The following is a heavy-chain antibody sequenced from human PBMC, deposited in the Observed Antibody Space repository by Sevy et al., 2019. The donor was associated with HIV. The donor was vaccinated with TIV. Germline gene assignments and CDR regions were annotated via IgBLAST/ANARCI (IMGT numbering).Heavy chain of an antibody. D-gene: IGHD3-10*01. J-gene: IGHJ4*02. V-gene: IGHV1-2*02. CDR3: ARVQRGGVPDY. CDR2: ISPDSGDT. Sequence: ASVKVSYTSSGYTFIAHYLHWVRQAPGQGLEWMGWISPDSGDTKSTEKFQGRVTMTRDTSISTAYMELITLRSDDTAVYFCARVQRGGVPDYWGQGTLVTVSS. CDR1: GYTFIAHY.